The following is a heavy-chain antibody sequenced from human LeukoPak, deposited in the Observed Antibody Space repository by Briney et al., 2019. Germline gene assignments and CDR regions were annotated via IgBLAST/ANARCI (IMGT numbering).Heavy chain of an antibody. J-gene: IGHJ4*02. V-gene: IGHV1-18*01. CDR1: GYTFTSYG. CDR3: ARDSRGYYGSGSYLIPDY. Sequence: ASVKVSCKASGYTFTSYGISWVRQAPGQGLEWMGWISAYNGNTNYAQKLQGRVTMTTDTSTSTAYMELRSLRSDDTAVYYCARDSRGYYGSGSYLIPDYWGQGTLVTVSS. D-gene: IGHD3-10*01. CDR2: ISAYNGNT.